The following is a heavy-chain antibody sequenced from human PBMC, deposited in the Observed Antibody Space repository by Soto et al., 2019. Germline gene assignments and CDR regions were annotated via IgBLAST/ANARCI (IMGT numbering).Heavy chain of an antibody. Sequence: LGESLKISCKGSGYSFTNYWIGWVRPMPGKGLEWMGIIYPGDSDTRYSPSFQGQVTISADKSISTAYLQWSSLKASDTAMYYCARHGSRGSSSQRYYYYAMDVWGQGTTVTVSS. CDR2: IYPGDSDT. D-gene: IGHD6-6*01. J-gene: IGHJ6*02. CDR3: ARHGSRGSSSQRYYYYAMDV. CDR1: GYSFTNYW. V-gene: IGHV5-51*01.